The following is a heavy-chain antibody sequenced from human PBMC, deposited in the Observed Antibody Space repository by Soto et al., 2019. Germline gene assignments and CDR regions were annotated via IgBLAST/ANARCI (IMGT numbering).Heavy chain of an antibody. D-gene: IGHD2-15*01. CDR2: TYHRSRWYS. CDR1: GDTVSSNSVA. CDR3: ARSEEDSDYYYYGMDV. Sequence: SPSLSLTCVGSGDTVSSNSVAWNWVRQSPSRGLEWLGRTYHRSRWYSDYAVSVRSRIDINADTSKNQVSLQLNSVTPEDTAVYYCARSEEDSDYYYYGMDVWGQGTTVTVSS. V-gene: IGHV6-1*01. J-gene: IGHJ6*02.